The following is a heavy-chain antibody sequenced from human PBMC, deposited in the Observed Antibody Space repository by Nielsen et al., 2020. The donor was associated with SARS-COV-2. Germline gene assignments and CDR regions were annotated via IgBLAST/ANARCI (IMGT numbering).Heavy chain of an antibody. Sequence: SQTLSLTCAISGDSVSGNNTAWSWIRQSPSRGLEWLGRTYYRSKWYNDYAVSVKSRITINPDTSKNQFSLQLNSVTPEDTAVYYCARDAHSSGPYYYYYMDVWGKGTTVIVSS. CDR3: ARDAHSSGPYYYYYMDV. J-gene: IGHJ6*03. D-gene: IGHD6-19*01. V-gene: IGHV6-1*01. CDR2: TYYRSKWYN. CDR1: GDSVSGNNTA.